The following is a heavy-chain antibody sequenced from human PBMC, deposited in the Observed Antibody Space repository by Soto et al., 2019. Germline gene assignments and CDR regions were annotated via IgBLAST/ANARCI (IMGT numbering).Heavy chain of an antibody. CDR3: ATLPPRRYSGYDPSDY. V-gene: IGHV1-24*01. D-gene: IGHD5-12*01. J-gene: IGHJ4*02. CDR2: FDPEDGET. Sequence: ASVKVSCKVSGYTLTELSMHWVRQAPGKGLEWMGGFDPEDGETIYAQKFQGRVTMTEDTSTDTAYMELSSLRSEDTAVYYCATLPPRRYSGYDPSDYWGQGTLGTVS. CDR1: GYTLTELS.